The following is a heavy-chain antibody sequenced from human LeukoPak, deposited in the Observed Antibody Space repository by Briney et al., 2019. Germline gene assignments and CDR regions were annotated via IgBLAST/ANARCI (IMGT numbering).Heavy chain of an antibody. CDR3: ARSSCESSLRIDDY. J-gene: IGHJ4*02. Sequence: ASVKVSCKASGYTFTGYYMHWVRQAPGQGPEWMGWINPYSGDTNYAREFQGRVSMTRDTSISTAYMELSRLRSDDTAVYYCARSSCESSLRIDDYWGQGTLVTVSS. CDR1: GYTFTGYY. D-gene: IGHD3-22*01. V-gene: IGHV1-2*02. CDR2: INPYSGDT.